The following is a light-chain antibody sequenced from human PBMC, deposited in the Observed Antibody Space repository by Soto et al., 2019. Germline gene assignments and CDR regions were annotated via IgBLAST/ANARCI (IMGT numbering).Light chain of an antibody. CDR2: DVS. CDR3: SSYTSSSTLYV. J-gene: IGLJ1*01. V-gene: IGLV2-14*01. CDR1: SSDVGGYNY. Sequence: QSALTQPASGSGSPGQSITISCTGTSSDVGGYNYVSWYQQHPGKAPKLMIYDVSNRPSGVSNRFSGSKSGNTASLTISGLQAEDEADYYCSSYTSSSTLYVFGPGTKVTVL.